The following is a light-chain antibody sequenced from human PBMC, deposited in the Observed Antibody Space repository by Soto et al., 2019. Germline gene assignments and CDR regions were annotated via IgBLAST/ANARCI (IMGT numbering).Light chain of an antibody. Sequence: EVVMTQSPGTLSLSPGERATLSCRASQSVSNNYLAWYQQRPGHAPRLLIYCASKRATGIPDKCSGSGSGTVSTLSVNRLEPEDVAVYYCQQYGSTPYTFGQGTKLEIE. CDR2: CAS. CDR3: QQYGSTPYT. J-gene: IGKJ2*01. V-gene: IGKV3-20*01. CDR1: QSVSNNY.